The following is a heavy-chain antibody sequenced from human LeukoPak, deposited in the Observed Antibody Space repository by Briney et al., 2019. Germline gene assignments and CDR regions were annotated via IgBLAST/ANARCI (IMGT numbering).Heavy chain of an antibody. CDR2: IKQDGSEK. CDR1: GFTFNNYW. CDR3: ARDLSTSRPTY. D-gene: IGHD6-6*01. Sequence: GGSLRLSCAASGFTFNNYWMSWVRQPPGKGLEWVATIKQDGSEKYYVDSVKGRFTISRDNAKNSLYLQINSLRAEETAIYYCARDLSTSRPTYWGQGTLVTVSS. V-gene: IGHV3-7*03. J-gene: IGHJ4*02.